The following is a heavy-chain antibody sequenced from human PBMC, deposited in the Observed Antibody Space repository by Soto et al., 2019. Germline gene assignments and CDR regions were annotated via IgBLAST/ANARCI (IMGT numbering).Heavy chain of an antibody. CDR2: INQDGSEK. CDR1: GFTFSYYW. V-gene: IGHV3-7*04. Sequence: EVPLVESGGGLVQPGGSLRLSCVASGFTFSYYWMSWVRQAPGKGLEWVANINQDGSEKYYVDSVKGRFTISRDNAKNSLYLQMNSLRVDDTAVYYCARDEYWGQGTLVTVSS. J-gene: IGHJ4*02. CDR3: ARDEY.